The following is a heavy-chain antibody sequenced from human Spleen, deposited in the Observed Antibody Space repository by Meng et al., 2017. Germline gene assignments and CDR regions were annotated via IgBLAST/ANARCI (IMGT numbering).Heavy chain of an antibody. D-gene: IGHD6-19*01. CDR1: GFTFSSYA. Sequence: GESLKISCAASGFTFSSYAMHWVRQAPGKGLEYVSAISSNGDKTYYANSVKGRFTISRDNSKNTLYLQMGSLRAEDTAVYYCAREKNSGFYNYYGLDVWGQGTTVTVSS. J-gene: IGHJ6*02. CDR3: AREKNSGFYNYYGLDV. CDR2: ISSNGDKT. V-gene: IGHV3-64*01.